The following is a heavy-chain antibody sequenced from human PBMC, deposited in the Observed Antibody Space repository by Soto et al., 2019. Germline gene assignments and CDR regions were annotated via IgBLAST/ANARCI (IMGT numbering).Heavy chain of an antibody. D-gene: IGHD2-8*01. Sequence: GGSLRLSCAASGFTFDDYAMHWVRQAPGKGLEWVSGISWNSGSIGYADSVKGRFTISRDNAKNSLYLQMNSLRAEDTALYYCARQGIVLMVYAPDRRAFDIWGQGTMVTVSS. V-gene: IGHV3-9*01. CDR3: ARQGIVLMVYAPDRRAFDI. CDR1: GFTFDDYA. J-gene: IGHJ3*02. CDR2: ISWNSGSI.